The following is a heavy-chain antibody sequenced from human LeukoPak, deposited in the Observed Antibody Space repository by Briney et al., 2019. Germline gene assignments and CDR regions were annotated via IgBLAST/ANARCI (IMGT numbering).Heavy chain of an antibody. CDR2: MYYSGST. V-gene: IGHV4-30-4*01. Sequence: SETLSLTCTVSGGSISSGDYYWSWIRQPPGKGLEWIAYMYYSGSTYYNPSLKSRVTMSADTSKNQLSLKLSSVPAADTAVYYCARPYYYDSRIDPWGQGILVTVPS. CDR1: GGSISSGDYY. D-gene: IGHD3-22*01. CDR3: ARPYYYDSRIDP. J-gene: IGHJ5*02.